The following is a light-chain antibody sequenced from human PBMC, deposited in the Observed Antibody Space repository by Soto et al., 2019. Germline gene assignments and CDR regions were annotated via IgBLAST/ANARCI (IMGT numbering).Light chain of an antibody. J-gene: IGKJ5*01. Sequence: DIQMTQSPSSLYASVGDRVAITCRASQSITYYLNWYQQIPGKAPKVLIYAAYNLQSGVTSRFSGSGSGTDFTLTISSLQPEDFATYYCQPSYSTPITFGQGTRLEIK. CDR2: AAY. CDR1: QSITYY. CDR3: QPSYSTPIT. V-gene: IGKV1-39*01.